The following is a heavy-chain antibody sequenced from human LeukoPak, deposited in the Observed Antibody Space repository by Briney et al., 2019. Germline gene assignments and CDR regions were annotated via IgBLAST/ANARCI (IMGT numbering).Heavy chain of an antibody. J-gene: IGHJ4*02. CDR3: ARVGVRYYFDY. Sequence: PSETLSLTSTVSGGSISSYYGSWIRQPPGQGLEWIGYIYYSGRTNYNPSLKSRVTISVDTSKNQFSLKLSSVTAADTAVYYCARVGVRYYFDYWGQATLVTVSS. CDR2: IYYSGRT. V-gene: IGHV4-59*01. CDR1: GGSISSYY. D-gene: IGHD4-23*01.